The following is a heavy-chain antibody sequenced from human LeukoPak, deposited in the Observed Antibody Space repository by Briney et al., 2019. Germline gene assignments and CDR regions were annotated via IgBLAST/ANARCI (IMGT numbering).Heavy chain of an antibody. D-gene: IGHD1-26*01. J-gene: IGHJ4*02. Sequence: PGGSLRLSCAASGFTFSSYSMNWVRQAPGKGLEWVSSISSSSSYIYYADSVKGRSTISRDNAKNSLYLQMNSLRAEDTAVYYCAKDFSGSFDYWGQGTLVTVSS. CDR2: ISSSSSYI. CDR1: GFTFSSYS. V-gene: IGHV3-21*01. CDR3: AKDFSGSFDY.